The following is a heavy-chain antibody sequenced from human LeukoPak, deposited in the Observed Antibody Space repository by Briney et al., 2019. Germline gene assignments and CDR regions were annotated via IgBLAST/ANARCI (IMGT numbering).Heavy chain of an antibody. J-gene: IGHJ4*02. Sequence: VRSLRLSCAVSGITLCNFGMSCVRQAPGQGPKWVAGISGSGGSRNHAESGKGRFTITRDNPKNTLYLKMNSLTVEDTAVYFCAKRGVVIRVILVGFHKEAYYFDSWGQGALVTVSS. V-gene: IGHV3-23*01. CDR1: GITLCNFG. CDR3: AKRGVVIRVILVGFHKEAYYFDS. CDR2: ISGSGGSR. D-gene: IGHD3-22*01.